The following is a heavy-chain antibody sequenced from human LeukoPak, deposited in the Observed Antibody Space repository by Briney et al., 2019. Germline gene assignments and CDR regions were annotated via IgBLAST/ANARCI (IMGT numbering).Heavy chain of an antibody. V-gene: IGHV3-23*01. Sequence: GGSLRLSCAASGFTFSSYAMSWVRQAPGKGPEWVSAISRTGDRTYYADSVKGRFTISRDNAKNTLYLQMSSLRAEDTAVYYCARDLLLGGQGTLVTVSS. J-gene: IGHJ4*02. CDR1: GFTFSSYA. CDR3: ARDLLL. D-gene: IGHD2/OR15-2a*01. CDR2: ISRTGDRT.